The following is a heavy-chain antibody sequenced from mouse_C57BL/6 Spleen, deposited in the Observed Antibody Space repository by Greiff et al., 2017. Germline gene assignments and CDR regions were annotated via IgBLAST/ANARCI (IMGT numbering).Heavy chain of an antibody. Sequence: QVQLQQPGAELVMPGASVKLSCKASGYTFTSYWMHWVKQRPGQGLEWIGEIDPSDSYTNYNQKFKGKSTLTLDKSSSTAYMQLSSLTSEDSAVYYCARDYSNYFDVWGTGTTVTVSS. D-gene: IGHD2-5*01. CDR2: IDPSDSYT. J-gene: IGHJ1*03. CDR3: ARDYSNYFDV. V-gene: IGHV1-69*01. CDR1: GYTFTSYW.